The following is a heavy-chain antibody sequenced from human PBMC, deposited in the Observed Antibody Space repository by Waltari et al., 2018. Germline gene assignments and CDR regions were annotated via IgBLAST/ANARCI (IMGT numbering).Heavy chain of an antibody. CDR3: ARLLLAYFDY. V-gene: IGHV4-38-2*01. CDR2: IYHSGST. D-gene: IGHD2-15*01. Sequence: QVQLQESGPGLVKPSETLSLTCAVPRYSISRGFYWGWIRQPPGKGLEWIGSIYHSGSTYYNPSLKSRVTISVDTSKNQFSLELSSVTAADTAVYYCARLLLAYFDYWGQGTLVTVSS. J-gene: IGHJ4*02. CDR1: RYSISRGFY.